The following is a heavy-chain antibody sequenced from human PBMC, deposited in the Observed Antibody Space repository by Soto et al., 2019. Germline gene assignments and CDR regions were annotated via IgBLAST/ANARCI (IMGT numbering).Heavy chain of an antibody. J-gene: IGHJ4*02. D-gene: IGHD6-19*01. V-gene: IGHV4-61*08. Sequence: SETLSLTCAVSGGSISSGGYSWSWIRQPPGKGLEWIGYIYYSGSTNYNPSLKSRVTISVDTSKNQFSLKLSSVTAADTAVYYCARENSSGWYPHLDYWGQGTLVTVS. CDR2: IYYSGST. CDR1: GGSISSGGYS. CDR3: ARENSSGWYPHLDY.